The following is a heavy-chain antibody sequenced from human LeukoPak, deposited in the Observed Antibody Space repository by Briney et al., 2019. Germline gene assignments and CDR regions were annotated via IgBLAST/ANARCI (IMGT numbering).Heavy chain of an antibody. V-gene: IGHV4-4*07. Sequence: SETLSLTCTVSGGSISSYYWSWIRQPAGKGLEWIGRIYTSGSTNYNPSLKSRVIMSVDTSKNQFSLKLSSVTAADTAVYYCVRVGCSSTSCYRGNWFDPWGQGTLVTVSS. CDR1: GGSISSYY. CDR2: IYTSGST. CDR3: VRVGCSSTSCYRGNWFDP. D-gene: IGHD2-2*01. J-gene: IGHJ5*02.